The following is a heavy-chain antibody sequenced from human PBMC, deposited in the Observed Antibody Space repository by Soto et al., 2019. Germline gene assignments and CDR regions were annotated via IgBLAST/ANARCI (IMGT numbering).Heavy chain of an antibody. CDR1: GGSISSGEYS. V-gene: IGHV4-30-2*06. J-gene: IGHJ4*02. CDR2: IYHSGST. CDR3: AREGYYGSGSYGEHLLIDY. Sequence: SETLSLTCGVSGGSISSGEYSWSWIRQSPGKGLEWIGYIYHSGSTYYNPSLKSRVTISVGTSKNQLSLKLSSVTAADTAVYYCAREGYYGSGSYGEHLLIDYWGQGTLVTVSS. D-gene: IGHD3-10*01.